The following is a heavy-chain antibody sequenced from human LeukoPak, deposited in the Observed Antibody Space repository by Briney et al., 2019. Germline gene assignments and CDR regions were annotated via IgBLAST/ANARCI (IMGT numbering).Heavy chain of an antibody. CDR3: AXVRHWNYGWFDP. J-gene: IGHJ5*02. D-gene: IGHD1-7*01. V-gene: IGHV1-69*04. CDR1: GGTFSSYA. Sequence: SVKVSCKASGGTFSSYAISWVRQAPGQGLEWMGRIIPILGIANYAQKFQGRVTITADKSTSTAYMELSSLRSEDTAVYYCAXVRHWNYGWFDPWGQGTLVTVSS. CDR2: IIPILGIA.